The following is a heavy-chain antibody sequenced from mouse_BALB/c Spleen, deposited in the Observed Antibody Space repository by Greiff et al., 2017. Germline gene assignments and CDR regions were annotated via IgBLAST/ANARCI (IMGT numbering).Heavy chain of an antibody. CDR3: AREGTTGYAMDY. Sequence: QVQLQQSGAELVRPGTSVKISCKASGYTFTNYWLGWVKQRPGHGLEWIGDIYPGGGYTNYNEKFKGKATLTADKSSSTAYMQLSSLTSEDSAVYFCAREGTTGYAMDYWGQGTAVTVSS. V-gene: IGHV1-63*01. CDR1: GYTFTNYW. CDR2: IYPGGGYT. J-gene: IGHJ4*01. D-gene: IGHD1-1*01.